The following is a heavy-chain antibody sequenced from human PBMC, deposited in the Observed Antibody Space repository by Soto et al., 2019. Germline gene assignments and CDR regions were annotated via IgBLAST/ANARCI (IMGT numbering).Heavy chain of an antibody. D-gene: IGHD6-13*01. V-gene: IGHV4-4*02. J-gene: IGHJ5*02. CDR1: GGSISSSNW. CDR2: IYHSGST. Sequence: QVQLQESGPGLVKPSGPLSLTCAVSGGSISSSNWWSWVRQPPGKGLEWFGEIYHSGSTNYNPSLKSRVTISVDKSKNQFSLKLSSVTAADTAVYYCARETAAAGIISVWWFDPWGQGTLVTVSS. CDR3: ARETAAAGIISVWWFDP.